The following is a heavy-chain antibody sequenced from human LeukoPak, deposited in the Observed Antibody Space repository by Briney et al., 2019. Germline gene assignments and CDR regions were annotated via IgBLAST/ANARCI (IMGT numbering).Heavy chain of an antibody. CDR1: GFTFSSYS. D-gene: IGHD6-19*01. V-gene: IGHV3-48*04. Sequence: GGSLRLSCAASGFTFSSYSMNWVRQAPGKGLEWVSYISSSSSSIYYADSVKGRFTISRDNAKNSLYLQMNSLRAEDTAVYYCARDTGYSSGWYTDYWGQGTLVTASS. J-gene: IGHJ4*02. CDR2: ISSSSSSI. CDR3: ARDTGYSSGWYTDY.